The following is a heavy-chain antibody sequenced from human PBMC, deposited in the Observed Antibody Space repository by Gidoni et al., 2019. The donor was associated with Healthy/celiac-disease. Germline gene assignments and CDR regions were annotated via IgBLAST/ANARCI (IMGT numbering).Heavy chain of an antibody. CDR3: AKSQRGTGYSSSWYDYYGMDV. Sequence: QVQRVESGGGVVQPGRSLRLSCAASGFTFSSYGLHWLRQAPGKGLEWVAVISYDGSNKDYADSVKGRFTISRDNSKNTLYLQMNSLRAEDTAVYYCAKSQRGTGYSSSWYDYYGMDVWGQGTTVTVSS. D-gene: IGHD6-13*01. CDR1: GFTFSSYG. J-gene: IGHJ6*02. V-gene: IGHV3-30*18. CDR2: ISYDGSNK.